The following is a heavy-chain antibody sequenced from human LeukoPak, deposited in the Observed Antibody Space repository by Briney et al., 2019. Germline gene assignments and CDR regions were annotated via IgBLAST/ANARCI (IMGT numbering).Heavy chain of an antibody. Sequence: GGSLRLSCAASGFAFSSYWMHWVRQAPGKGLVWVSRINTDGSSTSYADSVKGRFTISRDNAKNTLYLQMNSLRAEDTAVYYCARDGLWFGELSRVDYWGQGTLVTVSS. CDR3: ARDGLWFGELSRVDY. J-gene: IGHJ4*02. CDR2: INTDGSST. V-gene: IGHV3-74*01. D-gene: IGHD3-10*01. CDR1: GFAFSSYW.